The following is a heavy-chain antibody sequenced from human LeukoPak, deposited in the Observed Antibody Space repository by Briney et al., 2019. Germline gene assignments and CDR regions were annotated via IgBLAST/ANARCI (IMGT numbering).Heavy chain of an antibody. J-gene: IGHJ4*02. D-gene: IGHD6-13*01. CDR2: IYYSGST. Sequence: SETLSLTCTVSGGSISSYYWSWIRQPPGKGLEWIGYIYYSGSTNYNPSLKSRVTISVDPSKNQFSLKLSSVTAADTAVDYCARGVGSSWYLYWGQGTLVTVSS. V-gene: IGHV4-59*01. CDR3: ARGVGSSWYLY. CDR1: GGSISSYY.